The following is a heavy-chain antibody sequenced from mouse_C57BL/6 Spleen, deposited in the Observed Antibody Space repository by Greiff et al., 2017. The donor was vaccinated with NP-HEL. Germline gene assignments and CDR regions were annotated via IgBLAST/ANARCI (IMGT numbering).Heavy chain of an antibody. Sequence: QVQLQQSDAELVKPGASVKISCKVSGYTFTDHTIHWMKQRPEQGLEWIGYIYPRDGSTKYNEKFKGKATLTADKSSSTAYMQLNSLTSEDSAVYFCAIYYYGSSYEDYAMDYWGQGTSVTVSS. D-gene: IGHD1-1*01. V-gene: IGHV1-78*01. CDR1: GYTFTDHT. J-gene: IGHJ4*01. CDR2: IYPRDGST. CDR3: AIYYYGSSYEDYAMDY.